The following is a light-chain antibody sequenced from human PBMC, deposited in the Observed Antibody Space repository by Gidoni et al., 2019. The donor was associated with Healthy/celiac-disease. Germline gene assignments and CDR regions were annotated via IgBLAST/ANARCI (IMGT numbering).Light chain of an antibody. V-gene: IGKV4-1*01. J-gene: IGKJ1*01. CDR2: WAS. CDR1: QSVLYSSNNKNY. CDR3: QQYYSTPRT. Sequence: DIVMTQSPASLAVSLGERATINCKSSQSVLYSSNNKNYLAWYQQKPGKPPKLLISWASTRESGVPDRFSGSGSGTDFTLTISSLQAEDVAVYYCQQYYSTPRTFXQXTKVEIK.